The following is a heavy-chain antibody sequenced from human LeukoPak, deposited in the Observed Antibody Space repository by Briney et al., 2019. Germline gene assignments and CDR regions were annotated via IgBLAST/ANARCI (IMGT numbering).Heavy chain of an antibody. CDR2: ITSGVGIT. Sequence: PGGSLRLSCAASGFTFSNYGMNWVRQAPGKGLEWVSIITSGVGITYYAASVKGRFTISRDNSKNTLYLQMNSLRAEDTAVYYCAKGDYYDFDYWGQGTLVTVSS. CDR3: AKGDYYDFDY. J-gene: IGHJ4*02. V-gene: IGHV3-23*01. D-gene: IGHD3-10*01. CDR1: GFTFSNYG.